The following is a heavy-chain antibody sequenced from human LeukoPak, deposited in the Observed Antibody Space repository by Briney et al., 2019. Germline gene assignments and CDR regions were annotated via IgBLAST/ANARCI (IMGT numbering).Heavy chain of an antibody. CDR3: ASLDDFWSGYWGNYFYYMDV. D-gene: IGHD3-3*01. Sequence: GGSMRLSCAASGFTFSSYWMRWVSKAQGKGREWVANIKKDGREKYYVDSLKGRFTISRDNTKNSLYLQMNSLRAEDTAVYYCASLDDFWSGYWGNYFYYMDVWGKGTTVTVSS. J-gene: IGHJ6*03. CDR1: GFTFSSYW. V-gene: IGHV3-7*01. CDR2: IKKDGREK.